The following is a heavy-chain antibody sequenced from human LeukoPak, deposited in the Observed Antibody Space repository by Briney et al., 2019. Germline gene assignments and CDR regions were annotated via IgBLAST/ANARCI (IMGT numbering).Heavy chain of an antibody. V-gene: IGHV4-59*12. CDR2: LYNSGST. CDR1: GGSISGYY. CDR3: ARSNYDRDFDY. Sequence: SETLSLTCTVSGGSISGYYWSWIRQPPGKGLEWIGYLYNSGSTRYNPSLKSRVTISVDASKNQFSLKLSSVTAADTAVYYRARSNYDRDFDYWGQGTLVTVSS. J-gene: IGHJ4*02. D-gene: IGHD3-22*01.